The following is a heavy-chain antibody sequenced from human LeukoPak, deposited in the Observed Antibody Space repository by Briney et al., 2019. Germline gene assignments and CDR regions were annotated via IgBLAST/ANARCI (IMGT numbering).Heavy chain of an antibody. V-gene: IGHV3-30*18. J-gene: IGHJ4*02. CDR2: ISYDGSYK. D-gene: IGHD6-13*01. CDR3: AKDLLYSSSWYYFDY. Sequence: PGGSLRLSCAASGFTFSNYGMHWVRQAPGKGLEWVAVISYDGSYKYYADSVKGRFTISRDNSKNTLYLQMNSLRAEDTAVYYCAKDLLYSSSWYYFDYWGQGTLVTVSS. CDR1: GFTFSNYG.